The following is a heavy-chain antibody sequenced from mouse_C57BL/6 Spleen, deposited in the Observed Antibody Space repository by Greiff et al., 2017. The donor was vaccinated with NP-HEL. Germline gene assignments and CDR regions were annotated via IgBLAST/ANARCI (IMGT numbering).Heavy chain of an antibody. CDR3: ARDGTTVVDAMDY. J-gene: IGHJ4*01. Sequence: EVKLQESGPGLVKPSQSLSLTCSVTGYSITSGYYWNWIRQFPGNKLEWMGYISYDGSNNYNPSLKNRISITRDTSKNQFFLKLNSVTTEDTATYYCARDGTTVVDAMDYWGQGTSVTVSS. V-gene: IGHV3-6*01. CDR1: GYSITSGYY. D-gene: IGHD1-1*01. CDR2: ISYDGSN.